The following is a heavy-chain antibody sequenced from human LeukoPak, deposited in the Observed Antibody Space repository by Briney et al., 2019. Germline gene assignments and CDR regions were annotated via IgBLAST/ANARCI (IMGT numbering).Heavy chain of an antibody. V-gene: IGHV3-53*01. CDR3: AELGITMIGGV. CDR1: GFTVSSNY. Sequence: GGSLRLSCAASGFTVSSNYMSWVRQAPGKGLEWVSIIYGGGSTFYADSVKGRFTISRDNSKNTLYLQMNSLRAEDTAVYYCAELGITMIGGVWGKGTTVTISS. CDR2: IYGGGST. D-gene: IGHD3-10*02. J-gene: IGHJ6*04.